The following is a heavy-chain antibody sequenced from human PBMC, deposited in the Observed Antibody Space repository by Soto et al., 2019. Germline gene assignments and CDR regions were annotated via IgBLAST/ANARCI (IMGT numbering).Heavy chain of an antibody. J-gene: IGHJ4*02. CDR3: ASATVVAATFDF. CDR1: GFAFRSYN. D-gene: IGHD2-15*01. CDR2: ISSGSSNI. Sequence: PGGSLTLSCAASGFAFRSYNMNWVRQAPGKGLEWVASISSGSSNIYYADSVKGRFTISRDNAKNSLFLQMDSLRAEDSAVYYCASATVVAATFDFWGREPWSPSPQ. V-gene: IGHV3-21*01.